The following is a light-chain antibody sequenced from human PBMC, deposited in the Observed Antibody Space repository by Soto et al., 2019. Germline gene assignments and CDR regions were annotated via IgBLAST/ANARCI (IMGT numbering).Light chain of an antibody. CDR3: QQRSNWPPVT. J-gene: IGKJ4*01. V-gene: IGKV3-11*01. CDR2: DTS. CDR1: QGIGDT. Sequence: EVVMTQSPATLSVSPGEGVTLSCRASQGIGDTLAWYQHKPGQTPRLLIYDTSTRATGVPARFSGSGSGTDFTLTISSLEPEDFGVYYCQQRSNWPPVTFGGGTKVDIK.